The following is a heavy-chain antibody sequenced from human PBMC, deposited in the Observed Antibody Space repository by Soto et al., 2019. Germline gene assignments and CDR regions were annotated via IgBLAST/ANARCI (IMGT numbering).Heavy chain of an antibody. CDR2: IRSSGYRT. V-gene: IGHV3-23*01. Sequence: EVQLLESGGGLVQPGGSLRLSCAASGFTFSSYAMSWVRQAPGKGLEWVSVIRSSGYRTYYADSVKGRFTISRENSTNTLFMHSNSLRAQETAVYYCSKQHGPRTPYYYAMDVWGPGATVTVSS. J-gene: IGHJ6*01. CDR3: SKQHGPRTPYYYAMDV. CDR1: GFTFSSYA.